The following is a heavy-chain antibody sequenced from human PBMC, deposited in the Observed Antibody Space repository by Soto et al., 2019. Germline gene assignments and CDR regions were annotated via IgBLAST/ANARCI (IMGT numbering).Heavy chain of an antibody. Sequence: GGSLRLSCAASGFTVSSNYMSWVRQAPGKGLEWVSVIYSGGSTYYTDSVKGRFTISRDNSKNTLYLQMNSLRAEDTAVYYCARDRGWLRPYYYYGMDVWGQGTTVTVSS. D-gene: IGHD5-12*01. CDR2: IYSGGST. CDR3: ARDRGWLRPYYYYGMDV. J-gene: IGHJ6*02. V-gene: IGHV3-53*01. CDR1: GFTVSSNY.